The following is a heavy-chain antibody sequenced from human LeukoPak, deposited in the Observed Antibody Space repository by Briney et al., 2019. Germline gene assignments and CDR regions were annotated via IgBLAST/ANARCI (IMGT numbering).Heavy chain of an antibody. V-gene: IGHV3-30-3*01. CDR2: ISYDGSNK. J-gene: IGHJ4*02. CDR3: ARDHRGFDY. CDR1: GGTFSSYA. Sequence: SCKASGGTFSSYAMHWVRQAPGKGLEWVAVISYDGSNKYYADSVKGRFTISRDNSKNTLYLQMNSLRAEDTAVYYCARDHRGFDYWGQGTLVTVSS. D-gene: IGHD3-16*01.